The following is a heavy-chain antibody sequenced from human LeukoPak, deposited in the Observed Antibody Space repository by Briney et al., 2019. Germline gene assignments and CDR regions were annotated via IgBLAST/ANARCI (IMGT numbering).Heavy chain of an antibody. D-gene: IGHD1-26*01. V-gene: IGHV4-39*01. J-gene: IGHJ4*02. CDR1: GGAIRSSGSY. CDR2: IYYIGTT. CDR3: ASASGTYYEGFDS. Sequence: PSETLSLTCSVSGGAIRSSGSYWGWIRQPPGKGLDWIESIYYIGTTYYNPSLESRVSISLDTSKNQFSLKLTSVTASDTAVYYCASASGTYYEGFDSWGQETLVSVSS.